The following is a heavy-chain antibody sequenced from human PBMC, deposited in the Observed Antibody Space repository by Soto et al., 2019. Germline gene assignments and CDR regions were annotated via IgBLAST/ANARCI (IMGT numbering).Heavy chain of an antibody. V-gene: IGHV3-23*01. CDR2: ISGSGGST. J-gene: IGHJ4*02. CDR1: GFTFSSYA. CDR3: AKRAWGYFYFDY. Sequence: EVQLLESGGGLVQPGGSLRLSCAASGFTFSSYAMSWVRQAPGKGLVWVSVISGSGGSTYYADSVKGRFTISRDNSYITLYLQMSSLRAEDTAVYYCAKRAWGYFYFDYWGQGTLVTVSS. D-gene: IGHD1-26*01.